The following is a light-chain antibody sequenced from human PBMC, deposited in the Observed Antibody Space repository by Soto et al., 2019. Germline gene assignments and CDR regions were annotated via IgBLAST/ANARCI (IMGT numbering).Light chain of an antibody. CDR3: AAWDYSLNVYV. CDR1: SSNIGSNT. J-gene: IGLJ1*01. V-gene: IGLV1-44*01. CDR2: SNN. Sequence: QSVLTQPPSASGTPGQRVTISCSGSSSNIGSNTVNWYQQLPGTAPKLLIYSNNQRPSGVPDRFSGSKSGTSASLAISGLQSDDFSDYYCAAWDYSLNVYVFGTGSKV.